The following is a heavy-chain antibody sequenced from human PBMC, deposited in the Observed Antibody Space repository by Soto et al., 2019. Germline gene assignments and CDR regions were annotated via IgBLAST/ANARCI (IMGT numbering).Heavy chain of an antibody. J-gene: IGHJ5*02. CDR1: GGSISSYY. V-gene: IGHV4-59*08. CDR2: IYYSGST. CDR3: ARRVRGVIILKNWFDP. D-gene: IGHD3-10*01. Sequence: PSETLSLTCTVSGGSISSYYWSWIRQPPGKGLEWIGYIYYSGSTNYNXXXXXXXXXXXXTXXXQFSLKLSSVTAADTAVYYCARRVRGVIILKNWFDPWGQGTLVTVSS.